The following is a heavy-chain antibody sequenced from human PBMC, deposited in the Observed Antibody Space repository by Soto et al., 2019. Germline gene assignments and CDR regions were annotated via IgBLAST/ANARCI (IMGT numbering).Heavy chain of an antibody. J-gene: IGHJ1*01. Sequence: GGSLRLSCAASGFTFSSYSMNWVRQAPGKGLEWVSSISSSSSYIYYADSVKGRFTISRDNAKNSLYLQMNSLRAEDTVVYYCARDDLAALTSAEYFQHWGQGTLVTVSS. CDR2: ISSSSSYI. CDR1: GFTFSSYS. V-gene: IGHV3-21*01. CDR3: ARDDLAALTSAEYFQH. D-gene: IGHD6-13*01.